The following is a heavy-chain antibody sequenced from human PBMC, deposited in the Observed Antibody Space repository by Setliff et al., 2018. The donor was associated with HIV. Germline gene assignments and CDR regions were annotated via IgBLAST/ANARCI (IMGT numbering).Heavy chain of an antibody. D-gene: IGHD3-10*01. CDR3: ARGSESLTYFDN. CDR1: GFSLSTSEVG. J-gene: IGHJ4*02. CDR2: IDWDDAK. Sequence: GSGPTLVNPTQTLTLTCTFSGFSLSTSEVGVGWIRQPPGKALEWLARIDWDDAKYYSTSLKTRLTISKDTSKNQVVLTMTNMDPVDTATYYCARGSESLTYFDNLGPGTLVTVSS. V-gene: IGHV2-70*11.